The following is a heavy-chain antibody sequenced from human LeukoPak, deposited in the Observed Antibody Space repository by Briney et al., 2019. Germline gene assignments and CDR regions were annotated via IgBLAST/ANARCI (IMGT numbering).Heavy chain of an antibody. CDR1: GDNFTNYW. D-gene: IGHD6-6*01. CDR2: IDPSDSYN. Sequence: GESLRISCKGSGDNFTNYWICWVRQMPGKGLEWMGTIDPSDSYNNYSPSFQGHVTISADKSISTAYLQWSSLKASDTAMYYCARAYSRSRFDYWGQGTLVTVSS. CDR3: ARAYSRSRFDY. V-gene: IGHV5-10-1*01. J-gene: IGHJ4*02.